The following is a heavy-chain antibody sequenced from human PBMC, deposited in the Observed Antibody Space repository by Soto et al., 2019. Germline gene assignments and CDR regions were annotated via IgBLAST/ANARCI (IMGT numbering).Heavy chain of an antibody. V-gene: IGHV4-34*01. CDR3: ARGGGYDSFDF. J-gene: IGHJ4*02. CDR2: ISQSGNT. Sequence: SETLSLTCSIYSGSFSGYYWSWIRQPPGKGLEWIGEISQSGNTNYNPSFKSRLSLSIDRTRNQFSLSLSSMTAADKAVYYCARGGGYDSFDFWGQGIQVTVSS. CDR1: SGSFSGYY. D-gene: IGHD5-12*01.